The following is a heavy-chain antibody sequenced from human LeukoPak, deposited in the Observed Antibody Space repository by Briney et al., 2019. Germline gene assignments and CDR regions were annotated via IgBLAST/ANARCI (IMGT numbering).Heavy chain of an antibody. CDR1: GYTFTGYY. Sequence: ASVKVSCKASGYTFTGYYMHWVRQAPGQGLEWMGIINPSGGSTSYAQKFQGRVTMTRDTSTSTVYMELSSLRSEDTAVYYCARDQQKYYFDYWGQGTLVTVSS. CDR2: INPSGGST. J-gene: IGHJ4*02. D-gene: IGHD1/OR15-1a*01. V-gene: IGHV1-46*01. CDR3: ARDQQKYYFDY.